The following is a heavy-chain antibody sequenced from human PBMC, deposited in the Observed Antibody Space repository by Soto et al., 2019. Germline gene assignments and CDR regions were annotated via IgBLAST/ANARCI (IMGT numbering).Heavy chain of an antibody. J-gene: IGHJ5*02. D-gene: IGHD1-26*01. V-gene: IGHV1-2*04. Sequence: QVQLVQSGAEVKEPGASVKVSCKASGYTFTGYHIHWVRQAPGQGLEWMGWINTNNGDTNYAQKFRGWVTMTRDTSISTAYVQLSRLRSDDTAVYYCARWVGASNWFDPWGQGTLVTVSS. CDR2: INTNNGDT. CDR3: ARWVGASNWFDP. CDR1: GYTFTGYH.